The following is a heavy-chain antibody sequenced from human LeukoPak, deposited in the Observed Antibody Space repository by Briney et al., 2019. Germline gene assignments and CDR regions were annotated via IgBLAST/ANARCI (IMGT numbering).Heavy chain of an antibody. V-gene: IGHV3-53*05. Sequence: GGSLRLSCAAPGFTVSSNYMSWVRQAPGKGLEWVSVIYSGGSTYYADSVEGRFTISRDNSKNTLYLQMNSLRAEDTAVYYCARESSYGYVDYWGQGTLVTVSS. CDR3: ARESSYGYVDY. CDR2: IYSGGST. CDR1: GFTVSSNY. D-gene: IGHD5-18*01. J-gene: IGHJ4*02.